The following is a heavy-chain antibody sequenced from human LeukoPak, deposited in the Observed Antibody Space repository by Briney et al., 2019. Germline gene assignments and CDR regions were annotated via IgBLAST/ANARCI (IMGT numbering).Heavy chain of an antibody. Sequence: GGSLKLSCAASGFTFSGSTMHWVRQASGKGLEWVGRIRSKANSYATAYAASVKGRFTISRDDSKNTAYLQMNILKTEDTAVYYCTGGYYDILTGYYIRAFDIWGQGTMVTVSS. CDR2: IRSKANSYAT. J-gene: IGHJ3*02. D-gene: IGHD3-9*01. CDR3: TGGYYDILTGYYIRAFDI. V-gene: IGHV3-73*01. CDR1: GFTFSGST.